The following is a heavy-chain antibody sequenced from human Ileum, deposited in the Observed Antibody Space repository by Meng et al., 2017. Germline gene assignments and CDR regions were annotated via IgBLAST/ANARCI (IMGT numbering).Heavy chain of an antibody. CDR1: GGSFSGYY. J-gene: IGHJ4*02. D-gene: IGHD6-6*01. V-gene: IGHV4-34*01. Sequence: GQLQQWGAGLLNPSETLSLTCAVYGGSFSGYYCSWLRQPPGKGLEWIGEINHSGNTNYNPSLKSRVTLSLDTSKNHFSLNLTSVTAADTAVYYCARGREQQLVRGFGYWGQGTLVTVSS. CDR3: ARGREQQLVRGFGY. CDR2: INHSGNT.